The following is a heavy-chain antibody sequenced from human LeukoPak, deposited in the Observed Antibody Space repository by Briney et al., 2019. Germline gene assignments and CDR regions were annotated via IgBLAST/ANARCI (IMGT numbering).Heavy chain of an antibody. V-gene: IGHV4-39*07. CDR2: IYYSGST. D-gene: IGHD5-18*01. CDR3: AREGSAMVFI. CDR1: GGSISSSSYY. J-gene: IGHJ4*02. Sequence: SETLSLTCTVSGGSISSSSYYWGWIRQPPGKGLEWIGSIYYSGSTYYNPSLKGRVTISVDTSKNQFSLKLSSVTAADTAVYYCAREGSAMVFIWGQGTLVTVSS.